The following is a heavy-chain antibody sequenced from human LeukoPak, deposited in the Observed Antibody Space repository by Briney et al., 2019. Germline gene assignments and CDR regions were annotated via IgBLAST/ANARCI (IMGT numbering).Heavy chain of an antibody. V-gene: IGHV4-61*08. CDR1: GGSISSGGYY. Sequence: SETLSLTCTVSGGSISSGGYYWSWIRQHPGKGLEWIGYIYYSGSTNYNPSLKSRVTISVDTSKNQFSLKLSSVTAADTAVYYCARWVDTAMAFDYWGQGTLVTVSS. J-gene: IGHJ4*02. D-gene: IGHD5-18*01. CDR3: ARWVDTAMAFDY. CDR2: IYYSGST.